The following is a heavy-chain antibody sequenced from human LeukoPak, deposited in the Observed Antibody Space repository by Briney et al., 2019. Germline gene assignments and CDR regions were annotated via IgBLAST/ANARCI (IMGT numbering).Heavy chain of an antibody. CDR2: INHSGST. Sequence: SETLSLTCAVYGGSFSGYYWSWIRQPPGKGLEWVGEINHSGSTNYNPSLKSRVTISVDTSKNQFSLKLSSVTDADTAVYYCARGRGYYDSSGYIWGQGTLVIVPS. V-gene: IGHV4-34*01. D-gene: IGHD3-22*01. CDR1: GGSFSGYY. J-gene: IGHJ4*02. CDR3: ARGRGYYDSSGYI.